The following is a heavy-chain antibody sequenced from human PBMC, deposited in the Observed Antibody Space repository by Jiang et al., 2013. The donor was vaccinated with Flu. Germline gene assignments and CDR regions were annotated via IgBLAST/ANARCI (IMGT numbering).Heavy chain of an antibody. CDR1: GGSISSYY. CDR2: IYYSGST. CDR3: ARGGAPRLDY. J-gene: IGHJ4*02. V-gene: IGHV4-59*01. D-gene: IGHD4/OR15-4a*01. Sequence: PGLVKPSETLSLTCTVSGGSISSYYWSWIRQPPGKGLEWIGYIYYSGSTNYNPSLKSRVTISVDTSKNQFSLKLSSVTAADTAVYYCARGGAPRLDYWGQGTLVTVSS.